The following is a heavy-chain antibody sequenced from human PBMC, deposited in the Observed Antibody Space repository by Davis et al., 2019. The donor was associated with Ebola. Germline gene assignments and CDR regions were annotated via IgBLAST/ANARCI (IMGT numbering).Heavy chain of an antibody. V-gene: IGHV3-48*03. CDR1: GFTSSSYE. CDR2: ISSSGSTI. D-gene: IGHD3-3*01. Sequence: PGGSLRLSCAASGFTSSSYEMNWVRQAPGKGREWVSYISSSGSTIYYADSVKGRFTISRDNAKNSLYLQMNSLRAEDTAVYYCARGTFGVVIAFDYWGQGTVVTVSS. CDR3: ARGTFGVVIAFDY. J-gene: IGHJ4*02.